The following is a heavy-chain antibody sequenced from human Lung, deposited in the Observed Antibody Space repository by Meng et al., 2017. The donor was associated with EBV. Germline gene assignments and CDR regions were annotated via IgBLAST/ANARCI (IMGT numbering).Heavy chain of an antibody. V-gene: IGHV3-21*01. CDR3: SRDLVGSDDV. CDR2: ISSSTSYI. CDR1: GFTFSSYA. D-gene: IGHD5-24*01. Sequence: EVQLVGAGGGLVKPGGSLRLSCAASGFTFSSYAMNWVRQAPGKGLEWVSSISSSTSYIYYADSVKGRFTISRDNTKNTLYLQMNSLRVEDTAVYFCSRDLVGSDDVWGQGTLVTVSS. J-gene: IGHJ4*02.